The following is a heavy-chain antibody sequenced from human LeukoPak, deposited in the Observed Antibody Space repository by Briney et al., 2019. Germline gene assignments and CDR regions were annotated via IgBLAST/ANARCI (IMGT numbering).Heavy chain of an antibody. V-gene: IGHV6-1*01. CDR2: TYCRSTWYN. D-gene: IGHD2-2*01. CDR3: ARRLTQYDCFDP. Sequence: SQTLSLTCAISGDSVSSNSVTWNWIRQSPSRGLEWLGRTYCRSTWYNDYAVSVRGRITVNPDTSKNQFSLHLNSVTPVDTAVYYCARRLTQYDCFDPWGQGILVTVSS. J-gene: IGHJ5*02. CDR1: GDSVSSNSVT.